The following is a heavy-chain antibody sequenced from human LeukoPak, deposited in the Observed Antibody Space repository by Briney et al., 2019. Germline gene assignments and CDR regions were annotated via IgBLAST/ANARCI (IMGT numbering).Heavy chain of an antibody. CDR2: ISAYNGNT. CDR3: ARGVVGATISVPEDAFDI. J-gene: IGHJ3*02. CDR1: GYTFTSYG. Sequence: VASVKVSCKASGYTFTSYGISWVRQAPGQGLEWMGWISAYNGNTNYAQKLQGRVTMTTDTSTSTAYMELRSLRPDDTAVYYCARGVVGATISVPEDAFDIWGQGTMVTVSS. D-gene: IGHD1-26*01. V-gene: IGHV1-18*01.